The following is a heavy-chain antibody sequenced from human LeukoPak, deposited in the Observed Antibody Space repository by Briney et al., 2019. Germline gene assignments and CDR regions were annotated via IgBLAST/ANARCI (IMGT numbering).Heavy chain of an antibody. V-gene: IGHV3-23*01. CDR3: AKGLWFGELLLDY. CDR2: ISGSGGST. J-gene: IGHJ4*02. Sequence: ETLSLTCAVSGGSISSSNWWSWVRQAPGKGLEWVSAISGSGGSTYYADSVKGRFTISRDNSKNTLYLQMNSLRAEDTAVYYCAKGLWFGELLLDYWGQGTLVTVSS. CDR1: GGSISSSN. D-gene: IGHD3-10*01.